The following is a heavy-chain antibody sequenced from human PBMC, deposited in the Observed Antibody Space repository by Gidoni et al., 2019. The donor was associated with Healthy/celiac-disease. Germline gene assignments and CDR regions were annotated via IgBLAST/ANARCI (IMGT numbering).Heavy chain of an antibody. J-gene: IGHJ4*02. CDR1: GFPFSSDA. CDR3: ASTTNIVVVPAATYFDY. Sequence: QVQLVESGGGVVQPGRSLRLSCAASGFPFSSDAMHWVRRAPGKGLEWVAVISYDGSNKYYADSVKGRFTISRDNSKNTLYLQMNSLRAEDTAVYYCASTTNIVVVPAATYFDYWGQGTLVTVSS. V-gene: IGHV3-30*01. CDR2: ISYDGSNK. D-gene: IGHD2-2*01.